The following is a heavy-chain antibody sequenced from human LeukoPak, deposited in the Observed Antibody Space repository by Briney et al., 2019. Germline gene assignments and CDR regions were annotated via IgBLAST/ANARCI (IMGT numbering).Heavy chain of an antibody. V-gene: IGHV7-4-1*02. CDR3: ARGGSEYAFWSVQRSNWFDP. J-gene: IGHJ5*02. D-gene: IGHD3-3*01. Sequence: GASVTVSCKASGYTFTSYTMNWVRQAPGQGLEWVGWINTNTGKSTYAQGFTGRFVFSLDTSVSTTYLQINSLKAEDTAVYYCARGGSEYAFWSVQRSNWFDPWGQGTLITVSS. CDR1: GYTFTSYT. CDR2: INTNTGKS.